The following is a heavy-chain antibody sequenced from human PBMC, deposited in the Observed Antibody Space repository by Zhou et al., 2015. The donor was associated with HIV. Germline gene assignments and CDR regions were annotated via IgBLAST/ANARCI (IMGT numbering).Heavy chain of an antibody. CDR1: SSYA. Sequence: SSYAISWVRQAPGQGLEWMGGIIPIFGTANYAQKFQGRVTITADESTSTAYMELSSLRSEDTAVYYCARDVVAAYLYYFDYWGQGTLVTVSS. CDR2: IIPIFGTA. CDR3: ARDVVAAYLYYFDY. J-gene: IGHJ4*02. V-gene: IGHV1-69*01. D-gene: IGHD2-15*01.